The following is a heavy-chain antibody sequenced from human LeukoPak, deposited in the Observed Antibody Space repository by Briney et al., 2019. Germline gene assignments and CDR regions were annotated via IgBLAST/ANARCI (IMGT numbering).Heavy chain of an antibody. D-gene: IGHD3-22*01. CDR1: GYTFTSYG. J-gene: IGHJ5*02. Sequence: GASVKVSCKASGYTFTSYGISWVRQATGQGLEWMGWMNPNSGNTGYAQKFQGRVTMTRNTSISTAYMELSSLRSEDTAVYYCARVFKDYYDSSGYYYRKRIRTYWFDPWGQGTLVTVSS. CDR2: MNPNSGNT. CDR3: ARVFKDYYDSSGYYYRKRIRTYWFDP. V-gene: IGHV1-8*02.